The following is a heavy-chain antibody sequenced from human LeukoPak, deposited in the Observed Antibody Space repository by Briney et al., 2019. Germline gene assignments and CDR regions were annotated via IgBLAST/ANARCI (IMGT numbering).Heavy chain of an antibody. CDR2: INHSGST. Sequence: PSETLSLTCAVYGGSFSGYYWSWIRQPPGKGLEWIGEINHSGSTNYNPSLKSRVTISVDTSKNQFSLKLSSVTAADTAVYYCARGPAVPAALNWFDPWGQGTLVTVSS. D-gene: IGHD2-2*01. CDR1: GGSFSGYY. CDR3: ARGPAVPAALNWFDP. J-gene: IGHJ5*02. V-gene: IGHV4-34*01.